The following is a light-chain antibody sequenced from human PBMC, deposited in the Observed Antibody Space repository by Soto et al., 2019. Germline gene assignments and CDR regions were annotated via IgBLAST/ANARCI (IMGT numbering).Light chain of an antibody. J-gene: IGKJ1*01. V-gene: IGKV3-20*01. CDR1: QSLSSGY. CDR2: AAS. CDR3: HQYDISPRT. Sequence: EIVLTQSPGTLSLSPGERATLSCRASQSLSSGYLAWYQQKPGQAPTILIYAASSRATGIPDRFSGSGSGTDFSLTISRLEPEDFAVYYCHQYDISPRTFAQGTKVEI.